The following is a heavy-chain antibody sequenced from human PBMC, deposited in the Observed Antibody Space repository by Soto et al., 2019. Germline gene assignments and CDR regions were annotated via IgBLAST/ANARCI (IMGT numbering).Heavy chain of an antibody. CDR3: AREPCSGGSCYSSYYYYGMDV. V-gene: IGHV1-3*01. J-gene: IGHJ6*02. CDR2: INAGNGNT. CDR1: GYTLTSYA. D-gene: IGHD2-15*01. Sequence: QVQLVQSGAEVKKPGASVKVSCKASGYTLTSYAMHWVRQAPGQRLEWMGWINAGNGNTKYSQKFQGRVTITRDTSASTAYMELSSLRSEDTAVYYCAREPCSGGSCYSSYYYYGMDVWGQGTTVTVSS.